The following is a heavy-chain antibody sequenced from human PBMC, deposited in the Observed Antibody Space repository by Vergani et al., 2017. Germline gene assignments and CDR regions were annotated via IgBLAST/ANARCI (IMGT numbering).Heavy chain of an antibody. Sequence: QVHLVQSGGEVKKPGSSVRVSCKASEGTFTTYNFNWVRQAPGQGLEWMGRIIPMFDITNHAQKFQGRVTLTADKSTNTPYMELSSLRYEDTAVYYCARDCARSGSNSQLCNWGQGTLVTGSS. V-gene: IGHV1-69*08. D-gene: IGHD2-15*01. J-gene: IGHJ4*02. CDR3: ARDCARSGSNSQLCN. CDR1: EGTFTTYN. CDR2: IIPMFDIT.